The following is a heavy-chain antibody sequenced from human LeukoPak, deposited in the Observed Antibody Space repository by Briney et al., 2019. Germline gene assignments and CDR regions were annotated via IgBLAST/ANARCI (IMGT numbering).Heavy chain of an antibody. CDR2: ISSSGSTI. CDR1: GFTFSDYY. J-gene: IGHJ5*02. V-gene: IGHV3-11*01. CDR3: ARDSSGYYSNWFDP. D-gene: IGHD3-22*01. Sequence: PGGSLRLSCAASGFTFSDYYMSWIRQAPGKGLEWVSYISSSGSTIYYADSVKGRFTISRDNAKNSLYLQMNSLRAEDTAVYYCARDSSGYYSNWFDPWGQGTLVTVSS.